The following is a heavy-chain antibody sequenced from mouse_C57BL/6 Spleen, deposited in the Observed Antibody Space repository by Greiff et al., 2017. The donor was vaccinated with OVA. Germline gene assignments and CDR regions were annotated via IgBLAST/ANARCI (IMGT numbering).Heavy chain of an antibody. D-gene: IGHD1-3*01. J-gene: IGHJ2*01. CDR3: ARGEVKSWYYFDY. CDR1: GYTFTDYY. V-gene: IGHV1-76*01. Sequence: QVQLQQSGAELVRPGASVKLSCKASGYTFTDYYINWVKQRPGQGLEWIARIYPGSGNTYYNEKFKGKATLTAEKSSSTAYMQLSSLTSEDSAVYFCARGEVKSWYYFDYWGQGTTLTVSS. CDR2: IYPGSGNT.